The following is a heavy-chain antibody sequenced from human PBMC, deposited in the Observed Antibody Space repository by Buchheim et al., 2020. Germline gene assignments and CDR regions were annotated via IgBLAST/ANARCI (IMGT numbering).Heavy chain of an antibody. CDR1: GFTFGSYW. CDR2: IKQDGSEK. J-gene: IGHJ4*02. Sequence: EVQLVESGGGLVQPGGSLRLSCAASGFTFGSYWMSWVRQAPGKGLEWVANIKQDGSEKYYVDSVKGRFTISRDNAKNSLYLQMNSLRAEDTAVYYCARDLANYYDSSGYLVGYWGQGTL. V-gene: IGHV3-7*01. CDR3: ARDLANYYDSSGYLVGY. D-gene: IGHD3-22*01.